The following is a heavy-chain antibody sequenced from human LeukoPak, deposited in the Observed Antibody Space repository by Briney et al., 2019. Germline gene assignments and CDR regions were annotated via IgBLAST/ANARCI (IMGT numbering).Heavy chain of an antibody. CDR2: INPNSGGT. V-gene: IGHV1-2*02. CDR3: ARTVVAATPDYNWFDP. J-gene: IGHJ5*02. CDR1: GYTFTAYY. D-gene: IGHD2-15*01. Sequence: ASVKVSCKASGYTFTAYYMRWVRQAPGQGLEWLGWINPNSGGTNYAQKFQGRVTMTRDTSISTTYMELSSLTSDDTAVYYCARTVVAATPDYNWFDPWGQGTLVTVSS.